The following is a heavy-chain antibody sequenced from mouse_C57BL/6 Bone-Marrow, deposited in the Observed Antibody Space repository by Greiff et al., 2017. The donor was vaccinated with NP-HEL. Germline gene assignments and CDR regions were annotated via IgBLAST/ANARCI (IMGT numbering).Heavy chain of an antibody. Sequence: EVMLVESGGGLVQPGGSLKLSCAASGFTFSDYYMYWVRQTPEKRLEWVAYISNGGGSTYYPDTVKGRFTISRDNAKNTLYLQMSRLKSEDTAMYYCARVLRREAMDYWGQGTSVTVSS. J-gene: IGHJ4*01. CDR2: ISNGGGST. CDR3: ARVLRREAMDY. V-gene: IGHV5-12*01. D-gene: IGHD2-4*01. CDR1: GFTFSDYY.